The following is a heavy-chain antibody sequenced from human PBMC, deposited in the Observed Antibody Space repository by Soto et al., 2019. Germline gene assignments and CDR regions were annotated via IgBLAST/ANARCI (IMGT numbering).Heavy chain of an antibody. CDR1: GYSFTSYW. CDR2: IYPGDSDT. J-gene: IGHJ4*02. Sequence: GASLKISCKGSGYSFTSYWIGWVRQMPGKGLEWMGIIYPGDSDTRYSPSFQGQVTISADKSISTAYLQWSSLKASDTAMYYCARNGYYYDSSGYYYAPPHFVDYWGQGTLVTVSS. D-gene: IGHD3-22*01. CDR3: ARNGYYYDSSGYYYAPPHFVDY. V-gene: IGHV5-51*01.